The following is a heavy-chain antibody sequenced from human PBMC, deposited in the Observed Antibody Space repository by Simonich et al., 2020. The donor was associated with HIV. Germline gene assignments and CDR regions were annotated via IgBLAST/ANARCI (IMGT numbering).Heavy chain of an antibody. CDR3: ARGRKITGTYKWFDP. D-gene: IGHD1-7*01. Sequence: QVQLQQWGAGLLKPSETLSLTCAVYVRPFTAYYWTWIRQPPGKGLEWIGDINHSEYTNFNPSLQSRLTRSIDTSKNQFSLNLTSVTAADTAVYYCARGRKITGTYKWFDPWGQGTLVTVSS. J-gene: IGHJ5*02. V-gene: IGHV4-34*01. CDR2: INHSEYT. CDR1: VRPFTAYY.